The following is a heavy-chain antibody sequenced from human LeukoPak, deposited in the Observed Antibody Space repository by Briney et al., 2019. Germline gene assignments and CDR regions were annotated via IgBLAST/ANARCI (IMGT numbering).Heavy chain of an antibody. J-gene: IGHJ4*02. V-gene: IGHV3-30-3*01. D-gene: IGHD6-19*01. CDR3: ARDVRQWLVGGYFDY. CDR2: ISYDGSNK. CDR1: GFTFSSYA. Sequence: SGGSLRLSCAASGFTFSSYAMHWVRQAPGKGLEWVAVISYDGSNKYYADSVKGRFTISRDNSKNTLYLQMNSLRAEDTAVYYCARDVRQWLVGGYFDYWGQGTQVTVSS.